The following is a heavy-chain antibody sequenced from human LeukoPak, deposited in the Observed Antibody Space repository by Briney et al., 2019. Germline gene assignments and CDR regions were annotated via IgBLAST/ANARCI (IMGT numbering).Heavy chain of an antibody. D-gene: IGHD3-10*01. Sequence: SETLSLTCTVSGDSLSSGSYYWGWIRQPPGKGLGWIGSIFYSGRTFSNPSLKSRVTISVDTSKTQFSLRLTSMTAAATAVYYCPRRTYKMVRGAAYGYWYFDLWGRGTLVTVSS. CDR1: GDSLSSGSYY. V-gene: IGHV4-39*01. CDR2: IFYSGRT. J-gene: IGHJ2*01. CDR3: PRRTYKMVRGAAYGYWYFDL.